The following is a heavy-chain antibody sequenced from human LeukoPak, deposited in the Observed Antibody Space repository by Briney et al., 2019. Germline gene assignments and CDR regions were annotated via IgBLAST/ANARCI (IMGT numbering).Heavy chain of an antibody. CDR2: IKSKTDGGTT. V-gene: IGHV3-15*01. Sequence: PGRSLRLSCAASGFTFSDYYMSWIRQAPGKGLEWVGRIKSKTDGGTTDYAAPVKGRFTISRDDSKNTLYLQMNSLKTEDTAVYYCTTDRPDTAKGFFDYWGQGTLVTVSS. D-gene: IGHD5-18*01. CDR1: GFTFSDYY. J-gene: IGHJ4*02. CDR3: TTDRPDTAKGFFDY.